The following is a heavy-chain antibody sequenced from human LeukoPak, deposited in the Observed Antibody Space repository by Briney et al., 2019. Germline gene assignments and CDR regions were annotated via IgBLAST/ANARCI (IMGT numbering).Heavy chain of an antibody. CDR2: IWYDGSNK. J-gene: IGHJ4*02. D-gene: IGHD2-21*02. Sequence: PGGSLRLSCVASRLTFKNYGMHWVRQAPGKGLEWVSFIWYDGSNKFYADSVKGRFTISRDNSKNTVYLQMSSLRAEDTAVYYCATDRNCGADYHYFDSWGQGTLVSVSS. CDR3: ATDRNCGADYHYFDS. CDR1: RLTFKNYG. V-gene: IGHV3-30*02.